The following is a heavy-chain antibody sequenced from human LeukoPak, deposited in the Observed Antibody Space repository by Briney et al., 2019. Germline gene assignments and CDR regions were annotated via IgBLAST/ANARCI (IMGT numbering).Heavy chain of an antibody. D-gene: IGHD1-14*01. CDR2: INHSGST. CDR3: ARAPEYGLYYFDY. J-gene: IGHJ4*02. Sequence: SETLSLTCAVYGGSFSGYYWSWIRQPPGKGLEWIGEINHSGSTNYNPSLKSRVTISVDTSKNQFSLKLSSVTAADTAVYYCARAPEYGLYYFDYWGQETLVTVSS. CDR1: GGSFSGYY. V-gene: IGHV4-34*01.